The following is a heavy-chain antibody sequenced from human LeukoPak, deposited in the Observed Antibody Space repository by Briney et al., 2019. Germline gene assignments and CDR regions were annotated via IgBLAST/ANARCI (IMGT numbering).Heavy chain of an antibody. CDR3: AKLQKSGVSSGYSDY. V-gene: IGHV3-23*01. J-gene: IGHJ4*02. CDR2: ISGGGGST. D-gene: IGHD3-22*01. Sequence: GGSLRLSCAASGFTFSSYAMSWVRQAPGKGLEWVPAISGGGGSTYYADSVKGRFTISRDNSKNTLYLQMNSLRAEDTAVYYCAKLQKSGVSSGYSDYWGQGTLVTVSS. CDR1: GFTFSSYA.